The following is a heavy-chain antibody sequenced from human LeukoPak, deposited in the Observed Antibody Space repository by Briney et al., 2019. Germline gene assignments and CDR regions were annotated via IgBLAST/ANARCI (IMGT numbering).Heavy chain of an antibody. V-gene: IGHV1-69*06. CDR2: IIPIFGTA. Sequence: SVKVSCKASGYTFTSYAMNWVRQAPGQGLEWMGGIIPIFGTANYAQKFRGRVTITADKSTRTAYMELGSLRSEDTAVYYCARVPRRGERFDPWGQGTLVTVSS. CDR1: GYTFTSYA. D-gene: IGHD3-10*01. CDR3: ARVPRRGERFDP. J-gene: IGHJ5*02.